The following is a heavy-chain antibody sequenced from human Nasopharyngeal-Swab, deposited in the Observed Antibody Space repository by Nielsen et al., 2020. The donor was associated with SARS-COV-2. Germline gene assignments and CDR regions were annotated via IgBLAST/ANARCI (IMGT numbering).Heavy chain of an antibody. Sequence: SETLSLTCTVSGGSISSYYWSWIRQPAGKGLEWIGRIYTSGSTNYNPSLKSRVTRSVDTSKNQFSLKLSSVTAADTAVYYCARDRVDDYYDSSGQVYYFDYWGQGTLVTVSS. J-gene: IGHJ4*02. CDR2: IYTSGST. D-gene: IGHD3-22*01. CDR1: GGSISSYY. V-gene: IGHV4-4*07. CDR3: ARDRVDDYYDSSGQVYYFDY.